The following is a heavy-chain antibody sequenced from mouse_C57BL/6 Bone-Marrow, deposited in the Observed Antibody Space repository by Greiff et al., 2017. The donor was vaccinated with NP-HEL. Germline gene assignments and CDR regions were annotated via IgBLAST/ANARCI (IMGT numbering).Heavy chain of an antibody. CDR3: ARSIYYDCADEPCYAVDD. CDR2: FRNNAHGYTT. V-gene: IGHV7-3*01. Sequence: EVKLMESGGGLVQPGGPLSLFCAAPGFIFHDHYMSWVRQSPGTALEWLGFFRNNAHGYTTVYSASVKGRLILSGDHFQRILSLQLNALRAENCATYCCARSIYYDCADEPCYAVDDWRQG. J-gene: IGHJ4*01. CDR1: GFIFHDHY. D-gene: IGHD2-4*01.